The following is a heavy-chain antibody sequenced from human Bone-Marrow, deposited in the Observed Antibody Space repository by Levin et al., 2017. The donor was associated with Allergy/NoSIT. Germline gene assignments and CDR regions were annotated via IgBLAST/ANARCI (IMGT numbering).Heavy chain of an antibody. J-gene: IGHJ4*02. D-gene: IGHD1-26*01. CDR1: GGSISTTTYY. Sequence: SETLSLTCTVSGGSISTTTYYWGWIRQPPGKGLEWIGSISYSGTTYYNPSLKSRVTITVDTSKNQFSLKLPSVTAEDTAVYFCARQYSASSTWGYWGQGTLVNVSS. CDR3: ARQYSASSTWGY. V-gene: IGHV4-39*07. CDR2: ISYSGTT.